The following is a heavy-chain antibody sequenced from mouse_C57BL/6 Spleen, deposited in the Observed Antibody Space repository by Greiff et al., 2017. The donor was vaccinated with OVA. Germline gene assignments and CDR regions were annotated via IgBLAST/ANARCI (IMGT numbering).Heavy chain of an antibody. Sequence: VQLKESGPELVKPGASVKISCKASGYTFTDYYMNWVKQSHGKSLEWIGDINPNNGGTSYNQKFKGKATLTVDKSSSTAYMELRSLTSEDSAVYYCARVGGQLRLTWFAYWGQGTLVTVSA. D-gene: IGHD3-2*02. CDR2: INPNNGGT. CDR1: GYTFTDYY. V-gene: IGHV1-26*01. CDR3: ARVGGQLRLTWFAY. J-gene: IGHJ3*01.